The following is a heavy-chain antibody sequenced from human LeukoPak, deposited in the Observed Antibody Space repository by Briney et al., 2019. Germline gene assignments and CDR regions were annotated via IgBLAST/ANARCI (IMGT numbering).Heavy chain of an antibody. J-gene: IGHJ4*02. CDR2: ISSSSSYI. CDR3: ARVRNWGPSDY. Sequence: GGSLRLSCAASGFTSSSYSMSWVRQAPGKGLEWVSSISSSSSYIYYADSVKGRFTISRDNAKNSLYLQMNSLRAEDTAVYYCARVRNWGPSDYWGQGTLVTVSS. V-gene: IGHV3-21*01. CDR1: GFTSSSYS. D-gene: IGHD7-27*01.